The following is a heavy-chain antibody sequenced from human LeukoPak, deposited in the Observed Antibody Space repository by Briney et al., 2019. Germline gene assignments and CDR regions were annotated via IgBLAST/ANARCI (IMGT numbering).Heavy chain of an antibody. CDR1: GGSFSGYY. V-gene: IGHV4-34*01. CDR3: ARGRAYYDFWSGPYFDY. CDR2: INHSGST. J-gene: IGHJ4*02. D-gene: IGHD3-3*01. Sequence: SETLSLTCAVYGGSFSGYYWSWIRQPPAKGLEWIGEINHSGSTNYNPSLKSRVTISVDTSKNQFSLKLSSVTAADTAVYYCARGRAYYDFWSGPYFDYWGQGTLVTVSS.